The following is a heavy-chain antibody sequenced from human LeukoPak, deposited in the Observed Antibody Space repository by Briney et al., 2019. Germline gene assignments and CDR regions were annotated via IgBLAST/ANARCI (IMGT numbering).Heavy chain of an antibody. CDR1: GFTFSSYD. Sequence: GGSLRLSCAASGFTFSSYDMHWVRQATGKGLEWVSAIGTAGDTYYSGSVRGRFTISRENAKNSLYLQMNSLRAGDTAVYYCARGGRYDILTGYHNFDYWGQGTLVTVSP. CDR3: ARGGRYDILTGYHNFDY. J-gene: IGHJ4*02. CDR2: IGTAGDT. V-gene: IGHV3-13*01. D-gene: IGHD3-9*01.